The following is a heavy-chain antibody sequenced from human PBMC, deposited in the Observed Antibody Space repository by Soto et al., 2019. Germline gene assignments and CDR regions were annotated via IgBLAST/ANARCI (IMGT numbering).Heavy chain of an antibody. D-gene: IGHD3-16*02. CDR3: ARDGGQGRGVIGHY. CDR1: GDSVNSENSY. V-gene: IGHV4-61*01. Sequence: SETLSLTCTVSGDSVNSENSYWNWIRQAPGKGPEWIGYIYYNGGTNYNPSLKSRATILLDTSANQFSLTLTSVTAADTAVYYCARDGGQGRGVIGHYWCRGXLVTVFS. J-gene: IGHJ4*02. CDR2: IYYNGGT.